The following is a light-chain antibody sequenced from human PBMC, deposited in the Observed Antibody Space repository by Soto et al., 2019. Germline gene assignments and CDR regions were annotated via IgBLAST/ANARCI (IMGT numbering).Light chain of an antibody. V-gene: IGKV3D-15*01. J-gene: IGKJ1*01. CDR3: QQYNNWPRT. CDR1: QSVNTN. Sequence: EIVMTQSPATLSVSPGERATLSCRASQSVNTNVAWYQQEPGQAPRLLIYGASTRATGIPARFSGSVSGTEFALTISSLQSADFAVYYCQQYNNWPRTFGQGTKVEIK. CDR2: GAS.